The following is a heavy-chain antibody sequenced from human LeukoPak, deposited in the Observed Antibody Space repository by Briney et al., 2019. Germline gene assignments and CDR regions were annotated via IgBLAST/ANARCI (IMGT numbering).Heavy chain of an antibody. D-gene: IGHD1-1*01. J-gene: IGHJ4*02. CDR2: ISGGGGST. CDR3: AKADNWKMMFDY. CDR1: GFTFSSNA. V-gene: IGHV3-23*01. Sequence: QPGGSLRLSCAASGFTFSSNAMNWVRQAPGKGLEWVSTISGGGGSTYYADSVKGRFTLSRDNSKNTLHLQMNSLRAEDTAVYYCAKADNWKMMFDYWGQGTLVTVSS.